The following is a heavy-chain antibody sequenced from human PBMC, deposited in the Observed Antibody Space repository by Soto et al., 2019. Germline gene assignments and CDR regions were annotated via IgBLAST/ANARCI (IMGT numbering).Heavy chain of an antibody. CDR2: FRAGGDDGTT. CDR3: AKKVNSGSGSQYFDY. D-gene: IGHD3-10*01. V-gene: IGHV3-23*01. Sequence: RRLSCVASGFTFSSYSMSWVRQAPGKGLEWVSGFRAGGDDGTTYYADSVKGRFTISRDNSKNTLFLQMNGLRAEDTAIYYCAKKVNSGSGSQYFDYFGQGTLVTV. J-gene: IGHJ4*02. CDR1: GFTFSSYS.